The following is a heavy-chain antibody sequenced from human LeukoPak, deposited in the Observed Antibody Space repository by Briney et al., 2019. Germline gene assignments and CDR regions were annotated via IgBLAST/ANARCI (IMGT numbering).Heavy chain of an antibody. J-gene: IGHJ4*02. CDR2: VIPIFGIA. CDR3: ATGQTPRYYYDSSGN. V-gene: IGHV1-69*04. CDR1: GGTVSSYA. D-gene: IGHD3-22*01. Sequence: SVKVSCKASGGTVSSYAISWVRRAPGQGLEWMGRVIPIFGIANYAQKFQGRVTITADKSTSTAYMELSSLRSEDTAVYYCATGQTPRYYYDSSGNWGQGTLVTVSS.